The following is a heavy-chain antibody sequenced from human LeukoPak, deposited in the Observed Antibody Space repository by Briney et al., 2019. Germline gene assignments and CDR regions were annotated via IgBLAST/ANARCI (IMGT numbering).Heavy chain of an antibody. CDR3: AARYDYIWGSYRYGFDY. D-gene: IGHD3-16*02. V-gene: IGHV4-34*01. Sequence: SETLSLTCAVYGGSFSGYYWSWIRQPPGKGLEWIGEINHSGSTNYNPSLKSRVTISVDTSKNQFSLKLRSVTAADTAVYYCAARYDYIWGSYRYGFDYWGQGTLVTVSS. CDR1: GGSFSGYY. J-gene: IGHJ4*02. CDR2: INHSGST.